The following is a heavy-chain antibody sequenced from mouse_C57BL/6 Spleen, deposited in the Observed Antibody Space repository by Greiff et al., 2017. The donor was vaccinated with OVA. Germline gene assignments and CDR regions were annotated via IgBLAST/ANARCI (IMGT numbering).Heavy chain of an antibody. V-gene: IGHV1-54*01. J-gene: IGHJ4*01. CDR1: GYAFTNYL. CDR3: ARGGPFRPYDANAMDY. D-gene: IGHD2-12*01. Sequence: QVQLKQSGAELVRPGTSVKVSCKASGYAFTNYLIEWVKQRPGQGLEWIGVINPGSGGTNYNEKFKGKATLTADKSSSTAYMQLSSLTSEDSAVYFCARGGPFRPYDANAMDYWGQGTSVTVSS. CDR2: INPGSGGT.